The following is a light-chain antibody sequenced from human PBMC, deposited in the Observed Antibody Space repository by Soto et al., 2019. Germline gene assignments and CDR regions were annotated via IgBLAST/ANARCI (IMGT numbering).Light chain of an antibody. CDR2: GAS. Sequence: IQLTQSPSSLSASVGDRVTITCRASQGVRSYLAWFQQRPGKAPKLLIFGASTLQNGVPARFSGGGFGTELTLTSTSLQPEDFATYYCHQVYTYPRTFGLGTKVEIK. CDR3: HQVYTYPRT. V-gene: IGKV1-9*01. J-gene: IGKJ1*01. CDR1: QGVRSY.